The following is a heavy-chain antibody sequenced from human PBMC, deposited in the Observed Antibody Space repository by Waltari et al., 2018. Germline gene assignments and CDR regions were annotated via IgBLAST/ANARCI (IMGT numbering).Heavy chain of an antibody. Sequence: EVQLVESGGGLVQPGGSLRLSCAASGFTFSSYEMNWVRQAPGKGLEWVSYISSSGSTIYYADSVKGRFTISRDNAKNSLYLQMNSLRAEDTAVYDCAREHGDYVSYYYYGMDVWGQGTTVTVSS. CDR2: ISSSGSTI. D-gene: IGHD4-17*01. CDR3: AREHGDYVSYYYYGMDV. CDR1: GFTFSSYE. J-gene: IGHJ6*02. V-gene: IGHV3-48*03.